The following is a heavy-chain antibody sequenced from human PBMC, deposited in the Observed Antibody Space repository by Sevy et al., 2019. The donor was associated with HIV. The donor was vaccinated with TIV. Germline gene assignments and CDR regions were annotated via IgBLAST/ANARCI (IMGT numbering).Heavy chain of an antibody. D-gene: IGHD3-3*01. CDR3: AREIWSGNYLYAFDI. V-gene: IGHV3-21*01. CDR1: GFTFSSYS. Sequence: GGSLRLSCAASGFTFSSYSMNWVRQAPGKGLEWVSSISSSSSYIYYADSVKGRFTISRDNAKNSLYLQMNSVRAEDTALYYCAREIWSGNYLYAFDIWGQGTMVTVSS. J-gene: IGHJ3*02. CDR2: ISSSSSYI.